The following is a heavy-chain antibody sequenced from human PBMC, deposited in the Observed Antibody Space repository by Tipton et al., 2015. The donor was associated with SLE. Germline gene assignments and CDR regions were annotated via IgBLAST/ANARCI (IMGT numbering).Heavy chain of an antibody. CDR2: ISPYNGNT. CDR1: GYTFSNYG. CDR3: ARGDYYDGSGQYPVDF. Sequence: QVQLVQSGGEVKKPGASVKVSCKASGYTFSNYGISWVRQAPGQGLEWMGWISPYNGNTNYAQKLQGRVALTTDTSTSTAYMDLRCLRPNDTAVYYGARGDYYDGSGQYPVDFCGQGTLVTVSS. D-gene: IGHD3-22*01. V-gene: IGHV1-18*01. J-gene: IGHJ4*02.